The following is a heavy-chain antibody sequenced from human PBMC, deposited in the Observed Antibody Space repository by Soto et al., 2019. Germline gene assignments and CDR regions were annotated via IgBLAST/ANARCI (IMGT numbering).Heavy chain of an antibody. CDR3: AREGNRFQY. CDR1: GFTFSDYH. D-gene: IGHD3-10*01. Sequence: QVQLVESGGGLVKPGGSLRLSCAASGFTFSDYHMSWIRQAPGNGLEWISYISGSGSIIDYADSVKGRFTISRDNAKNSLSLQMNSLRGEDTAVYYCAREGNRFQYWGQGTLVTVSS. V-gene: IGHV3-11*01. J-gene: IGHJ1*01. CDR2: ISGSGSII.